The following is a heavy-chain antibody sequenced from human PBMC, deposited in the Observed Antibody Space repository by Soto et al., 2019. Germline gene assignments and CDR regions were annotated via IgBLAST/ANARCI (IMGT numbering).Heavy chain of an antibody. V-gene: IGHV1-18*01. CDR3: ARGYYYDSSGYQRPLYYFDY. CDR1: GYTFTSYG. CDR2: ISAYNGNT. D-gene: IGHD3-22*01. J-gene: IGHJ4*02. Sequence: GASVKVSCKASGYTFTSYGISWVRQAPGQGLEWMGWISAYNGNTNYAQKLQGRVTMTTDTSTSTAYMELRSLRSDDTAVYYCARGYYYDSSGYQRPLYYFDYWGQGTLVTVSS.